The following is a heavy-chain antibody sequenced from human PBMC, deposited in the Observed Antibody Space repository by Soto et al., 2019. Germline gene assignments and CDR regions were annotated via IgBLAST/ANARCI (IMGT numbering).Heavy chain of an antibody. CDR3: FQAEDGIRDVRSVSAFLLNRSSDL. V-gene: IGHV3-30-3*01. CDR2: ISYDGSNK. J-gene: IGHJ2*01. Sequence: PGKGLEWVAVISYDGSNKSYADSVKGRFTISRDNSKNTLYLQMISLRAEDTAVFFFFQAEDGIRDVRSVSAFLLNRSSDL. D-gene: IGHD3-10*02.